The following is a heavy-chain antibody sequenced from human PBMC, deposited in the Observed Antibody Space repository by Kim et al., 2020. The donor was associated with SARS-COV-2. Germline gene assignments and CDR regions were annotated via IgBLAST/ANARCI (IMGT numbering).Heavy chain of an antibody. D-gene: IGHD3-10*01. CDR2: INPNSGGT. V-gene: IGHV1-2*04. CDR3: AREVQGFGANCYYYGMDV. Sequence: ASVKVSCKASGYTFTGYYMHWVRQAPGQGLEWMGWINPNSGGTNYAQKFQGWVTMTRDTSISTAYMELSRLRSDDTAVYYCAREVQGFGANCYYYGMDVWGQGTTVTVSS. J-gene: IGHJ6*02. CDR1: GYTFTGYY.